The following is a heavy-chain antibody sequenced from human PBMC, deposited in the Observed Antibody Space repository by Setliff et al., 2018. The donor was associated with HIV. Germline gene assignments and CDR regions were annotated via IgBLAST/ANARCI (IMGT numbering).Heavy chain of an antibody. J-gene: IGHJ4*02. CDR2: INTETGNP. D-gene: IGHD1-26*01. V-gene: IGHV7-4-1*02. CDR1: GGTFSSYV. CDR3: ARVGSYWSTFDY. Sequence: ASVKVSCKASGGTFSSYVISWVRQAPGQGPEWMGWINTETGNPMYAQGFKGRLVFSLDTSVSTAYLQINSLKAEDTAMYYCARVGSYWSTFDYWGQGALVTVSS.